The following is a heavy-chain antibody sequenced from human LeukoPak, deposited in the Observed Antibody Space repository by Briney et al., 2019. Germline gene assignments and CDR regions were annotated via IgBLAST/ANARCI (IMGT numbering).Heavy chain of an antibody. J-gene: IGHJ4*02. CDR3: AKSTGPYYGFWSGFLY. CDR1: GFTFINYC. D-gene: IGHD3-3*01. CDR2: ISGGGTGT. Sequence: PGGSLRLSCAASGFTFINYCIKWVRQAPGKGLEWVSGISGGGTGTYYADSVKARFTISRDNSRNILYLQMNSLRAEDTAIYYCAKSTGPYYGFWSGFLYWGQGTLVTVSS. V-gene: IGHV3-23*01.